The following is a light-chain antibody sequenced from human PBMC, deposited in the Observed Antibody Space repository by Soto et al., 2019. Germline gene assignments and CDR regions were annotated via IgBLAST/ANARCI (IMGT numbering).Light chain of an antibody. Sequence: DVQMTPSPSTLSASVGDRVTITCRASQSISVWLSWYQQKPGKAPKLLIYMASTLESGVPSRFSGSGSGTEFTLTSSSLQPDDFATYYCQLYSAYSTVGRGTRVQI. CDR2: MAS. CDR3: QLYSAYST. V-gene: IGKV1-5*03. J-gene: IGKJ1*01. CDR1: QSISVW.